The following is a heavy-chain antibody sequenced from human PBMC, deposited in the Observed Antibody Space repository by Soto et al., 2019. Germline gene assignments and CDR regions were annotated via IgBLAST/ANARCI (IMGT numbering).Heavy chain of an antibody. D-gene: IGHD1-26*01. CDR2: INPNSGGT. CDR1: GYTFTGYY. CDR3: EREEVVGSPHGSYYYYGMDV. V-gene: IGHV1-2*02. Sequence: ASVKVSCKASGYTFTGYYMHWVRQAPGQGLEWMGWINPNSGGTNYAQKFQGRVTMTRDTSISTAYMELSRLRSDDKAVYYCEREEVVGSPHGSYYYYGMDVWGQGTTVTVSS. J-gene: IGHJ6*02.